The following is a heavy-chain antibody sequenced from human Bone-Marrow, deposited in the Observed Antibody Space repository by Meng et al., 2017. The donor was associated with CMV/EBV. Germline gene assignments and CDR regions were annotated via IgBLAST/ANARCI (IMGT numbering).Heavy chain of an antibody. CDR2: MNPNSGNT. V-gene: IGHV1-8*01. Sequence: ASVKVSCKASGYTFTSYDINWVRQATGQGLEWMGWMNPNSGNTGYAQKFQGRVTMTRNTSISTAYMELSSLRSEDTAVYCCARNQASSSSNAFDIWGQGTMVTVSS. CDR1: GYTFTSYD. J-gene: IGHJ3*02. CDR3: ARNQASSSSNAFDI. D-gene: IGHD6-6*01.